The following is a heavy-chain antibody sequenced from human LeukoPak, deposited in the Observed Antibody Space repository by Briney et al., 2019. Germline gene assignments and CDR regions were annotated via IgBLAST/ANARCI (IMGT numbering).Heavy chain of an antibody. D-gene: IGHD6-13*01. Sequence: WINPNSGGTNYAQKFQGRVTMTRDTSISTAYMELSRLRSDDTAVYYCAREASSSWANWFDPWGQGTLVTVSS. CDR3: AREASSSWANWFDP. V-gene: IGHV1-2*02. CDR2: INPNSGGT. J-gene: IGHJ5*02.